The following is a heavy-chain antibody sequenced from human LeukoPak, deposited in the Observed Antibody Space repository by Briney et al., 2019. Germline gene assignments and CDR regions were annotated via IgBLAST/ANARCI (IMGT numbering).Heavy chain of an antibody. CDR2: IYYTGTT. D-gene: IGHD5-18*01. CDR1: GGSLNINDYY. V-gene: IGHV4-39*07. CDR3: ARGPVGRIQLWQTPFDY. Sequence: PSETLSLTCSVFGGSLNINDYYWAWIRQPPGKGLEWIGSIYYTGTTYYNPSLKSRVTISVDTSKNQFSLKLSSVTAADTAVYYCARGPVGRIQLWQTPFDYWGQGTLVTVSS. J-gene: IGHJ4*02.